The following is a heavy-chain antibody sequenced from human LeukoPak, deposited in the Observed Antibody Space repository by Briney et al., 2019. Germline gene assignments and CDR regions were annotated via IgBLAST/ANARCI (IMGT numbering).Heavy chain of an antibody. V-gene: IGHV4-31*03. J-gene: IGHJ4*02. CDR3: AGHHPRNTVDF. Sequence: SETLSLTCTVSGGSISSGGYYWTWIRQHPGKGLEWIGYIHYSGSTYYNPSLKSRVTISLDTSKNQFSLKLSSVTAADTAVYYCAGHHPRNTVDFWGQGTLVTVSS. CDR2: IHYSGST. D-gene: IGHD2/OR15-2a*01. CDR1: GGSISSGGYY.